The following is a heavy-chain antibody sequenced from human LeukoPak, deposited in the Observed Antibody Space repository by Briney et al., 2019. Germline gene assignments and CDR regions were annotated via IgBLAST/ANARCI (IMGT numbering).Heavy chain of an antibody. Sequence: GASVKVSCKASGYTLNSYGISWVRQAPGQGLEWMGWISTYNGYANYAQRLQGRVTMTTETSTSTAYMELRSLRSDDTAVYYCARNSSDWYGYMDVWGKGTTVSVSS. CDR2: ISTYNGYA. CDR3: ARNSSDWYGYMDV. V-gene: IGHV1-18*01. J-gene: IGHJ6*04. CDR1: GYTLNSYG. D-gene: IGHD6-19*01.